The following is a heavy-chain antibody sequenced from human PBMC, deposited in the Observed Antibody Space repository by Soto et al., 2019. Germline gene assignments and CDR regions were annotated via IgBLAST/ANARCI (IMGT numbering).Heavy chain of an antibody. V-gene: IGHV5-10-1*01. CDR2: IDPSDSQT. CDR3: ARRGGSYSYYYGMDV. Sequence: PGESLKISCKGSGYSFAGYWITWVRQKPGKGLEWMGRIDPSDSQTYYSPSFRGHVTISVTKSITTVFLQWSSLRASDTAMYYCARRGGSYSYYYGMDVWGQGTTVTVSS. J-gene: IGHJ6*02. CDR1: GYSFAGYW. D-gene: IGHD1-26*01.